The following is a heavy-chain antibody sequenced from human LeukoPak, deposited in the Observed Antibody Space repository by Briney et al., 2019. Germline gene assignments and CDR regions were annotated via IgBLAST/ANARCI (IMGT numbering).Heavy chain of an antibody. CDR3: TRDRGAYNLYDY. D-gene: IGHD1-1*01. Sequence: GGSLRLSCTASGFTFRDYAMSWIRQAPGKGLEWVGFIRSKAYGETADYATSVKGRFTISRDDSKAIAYLQMNSLKTEDTAVYHCTRDRGAYNLYDYWGQGTLVTVSS. CDR1: GFTFRDYA. J-gene: IGHJ4*02. V-gene: IGHV3-49*03. CDR2: IRSKAYGETA.